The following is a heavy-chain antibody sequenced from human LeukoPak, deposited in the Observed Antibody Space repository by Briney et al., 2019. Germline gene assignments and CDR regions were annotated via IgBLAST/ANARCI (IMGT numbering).Heavy chain of an antibody. J-gene: IGHJ3*02. CDR2: ISAYNGNT. V-gene: IGHV1-18*04. CDR1: GYTFTSYG. CDR3: ARGVYYDILTGYYDGVDAFDI. Sequence: GASEKVSGKASGYTFTSYGISWVRQAPGQGLEWMRWISAYNGNTNYAQKLQGRVTMTTDTSTSTAYMELRSLRSDDTAVYYCARGVYYDILTGYYDGVDAFDIWGQGTMVTVSS. D-gene: IGHD3-9*01.